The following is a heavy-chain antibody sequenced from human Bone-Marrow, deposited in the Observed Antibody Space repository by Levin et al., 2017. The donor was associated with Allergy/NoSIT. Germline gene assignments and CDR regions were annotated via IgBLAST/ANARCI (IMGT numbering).Heavy chain of an antibody. CDR1: GFAFSDYY. CDR2: LSHTGSLT. V-gene: IGHV3-11*01. D-gene: IGHD1-26*01. Sequence: GGSLRLSCAASGFAFSDYYLTWIRQAPGKGLEWVSYLSHTGSLTYYADSVKGRFTISRDNTKNSLFLQMNSLRAEDTAVYYCARNGSDTNLDVEYWGRGTLVTVSS. CDR3: ARNGSDTNLDVEY. J-gene: IGHJ4*02.